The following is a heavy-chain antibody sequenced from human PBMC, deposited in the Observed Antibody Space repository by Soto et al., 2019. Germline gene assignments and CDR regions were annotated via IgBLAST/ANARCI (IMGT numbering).Heavy chain of an antibody. J-gene: IGHJ6*01. CDR2: IYHSGST. CDR3: ARGQAGYSYGSGGMDV. V-gene: IGHV4-30-2*01. D-gene: IGHD5-18*01. Sequence: QLQLQESGSGLVKPSQTLSLTCAVSGGSISSGGYSWSWIRQPPGQGLEWIGYIYHSGSTYYNPSLNSRVTLEVDRDKSQFSLKRSTVTAADTAVYYCARGQAGYSYGSGGMDVWGQATKVTVSS. CDR1: GGSISSGGYS.